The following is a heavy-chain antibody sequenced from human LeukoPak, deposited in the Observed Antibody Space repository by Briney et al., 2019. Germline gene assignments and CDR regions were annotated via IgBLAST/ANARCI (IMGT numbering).Heavy chain of an antibody. J-gene: IGHJ4*02. V-gene: IGHV3-23*01. CDR2: ISGSGGST. Sequence: GGSLRPSCAASGFTFSSYAMSWVRQAPGKGLEWVSAISGSGGSTYYADSVKGRFTISRDNSKNTLYLQMNSLRAEDTAVYYCAKGKHSGWLRPKAFDYWGQGTLVTVSS. CDR3: AKGKHSGWLRPKAFDY. CDR1: GFTFSSYA. D-gene: IGHD6-19*01.